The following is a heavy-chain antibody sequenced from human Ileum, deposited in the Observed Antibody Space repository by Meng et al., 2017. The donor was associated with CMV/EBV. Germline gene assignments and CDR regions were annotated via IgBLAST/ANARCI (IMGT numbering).Heavy chain of an antibody. CDR3: ARDSGYRPVVTPKDSAFDI. D-gene: IGHD4-23*01. V-gene: IGHV3-48*03. CDR2: INPSGGDK. J-gene: IGHJ3*02. CDR1: GFTFSDFE. Sequence: GESLKISCAGSGFTFSDFEINWVRQAPGKGLEWISYINPSGGDKRYADSVKGRFTISRDSAKNSVYLQMNSLRAEDTALYYCARDSGYRPVVTPKDSAFDIWGQGTRVTGSS.